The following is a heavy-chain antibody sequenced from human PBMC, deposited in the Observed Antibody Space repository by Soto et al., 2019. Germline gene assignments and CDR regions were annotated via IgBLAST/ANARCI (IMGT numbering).Heavy chain of an antibody. CDR1: GFSLSTSGVG. CDR3: AHRSITMVRGALTNWFDP. D-gene: IGHD3-10*01. CDR2: IYWDDDK. Sequence: QITLKESGPTLVKPTQTLTLTCTFSGFSLSTSGVGVGWIRQPPGKALEWLALIYWDDDKRYSPSLKSRLTITKDTSKNQVVLTMTNMDPVDTATYYCAHRSITMVRGALTNWFDPWGQGTLVTVSS. V-gene: IGHV2-5*02. J-gene: IGHJ5*02.